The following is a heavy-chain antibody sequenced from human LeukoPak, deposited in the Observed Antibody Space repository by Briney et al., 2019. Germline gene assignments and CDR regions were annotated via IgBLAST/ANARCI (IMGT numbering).Heavy chain of an antibody. CDR1: GGTFSSYA. CDR3: ARGTPGYYYYYMDV. D-gene: IGHD4-23*01. V-gene: IGHV1-69*05. CDR2: IIPIFGTA. J-gene: IGHJ6*03. Sequence: SVKVSCKASGGTFSSYAISWVRQAPGQGLEWMGGIIPIFGTANYAQKFQGRVTITTDESTSTAYMERSSLRSEDTAVYYCARGTPGYYYYYMDVWAKGTTVTVSS.